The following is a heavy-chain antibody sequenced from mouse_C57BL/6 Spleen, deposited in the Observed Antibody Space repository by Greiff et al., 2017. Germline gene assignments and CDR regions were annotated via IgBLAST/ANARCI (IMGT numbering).Heavy chain of an antibody. Sequence: QVQLQQPGAELVMPGASVKLSCTASGYTFTSYWMHWVKQRPGQGLEWIGEIDPSDSYTNYNQKFKGKSTLTVDKSSSTAYMQLSSLTSEDSAVYYCARSIYYDYAIDYWGQGTTLTVAS. CDR3: ARSIYYDYAIDY. CDR2: IDPSDSYT. CDR1: GYTFTSYW. J-gene: IGHJ2*01. V-gene: IGHV1-69*01. D-gene: IGHD2-4*01.